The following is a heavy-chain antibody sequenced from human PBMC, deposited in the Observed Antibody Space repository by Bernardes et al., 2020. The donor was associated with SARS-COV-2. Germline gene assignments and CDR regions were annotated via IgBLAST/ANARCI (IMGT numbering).Heavy chain of an antibody. V-gene: IGHV1-8*01. CDR3: ARGVSEYTNYYFDS. Sequence: ASVKVSCKASGYTFTSYDIHWVRQATGQGLAWMGWMNPNSGNTGFAQKFQGRVTMTWSTSISTAYMELSSLRSEDTAVYYCARGVSEYTNYYFDSWGQGTLVTVSS. D-gene: IGHD4-4*01. J-gene: IGHJ4*02. CDR2: MNPNSGNT. CDR1: GYTFTSYD.